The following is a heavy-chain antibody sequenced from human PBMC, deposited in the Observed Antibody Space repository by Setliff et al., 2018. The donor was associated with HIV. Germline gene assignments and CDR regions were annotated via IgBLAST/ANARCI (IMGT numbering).Heavy chain of an antibody. J-gene: IGHJ4*02. V-gene: IGHV4-38-2*01. CDR2: IYHSGST. D-gene: IGHD3-10*01. CDR1: GYSISNGYY. CDR3: AARNSGNPTRHFDY. Sequence: ETLSLTCALSGYSISNGYYWGWIRQPSGKGLEWIGSIYHSGSTFYNPSLRSRVTISVGTSQDQFSLRLTSVTAADTAVYYCAARNSGNPTRHFDYWGQGTLVTVSS.